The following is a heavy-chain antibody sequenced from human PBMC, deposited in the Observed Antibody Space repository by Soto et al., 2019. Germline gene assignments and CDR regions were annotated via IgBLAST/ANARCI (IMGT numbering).Heavy chain of an antibody. V-gene: IGHV1-46*01. D-gene: IGHD3-22*01. CDR1: GYTFTNYY. CDR2: INPSGGTT. J-gene: IGHJ4*02. CDR3: ARGTNRYYYESSGYFDDY. Sequence: ASVKVSCKASGYTFTNYYMHWVRQAPGQGLERMGIINPSGGTTSYAQKFQGRVTMTRDTSTSTVYMELSSLRSEDTAVYYCARGTNRYYYESSGYFDDYRGQGTLVTVSS.